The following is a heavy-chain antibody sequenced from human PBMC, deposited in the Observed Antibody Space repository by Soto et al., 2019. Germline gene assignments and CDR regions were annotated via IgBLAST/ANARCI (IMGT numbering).Heavy chain of an antibody. CDR1: GFTFSSYS. CDR3: AREGPPIAPAGTAIGHDAFDI. V-gene: IGHV3-30-3*01. D-gene: IGHD6-13*01. CDR2: ISCDGSNK. Sequence: SLIVSWASSGFTFSSYSMHLVLQAPGKGLEWVAVISCDGSNKYYADSVKGRFTISRDNSKNTLYLQMNSLRAEDTAVYYCAREGPPIAPAGTAIGHDAFDIWGQRTMVTVSS. J-gene: IGHJ3*02.